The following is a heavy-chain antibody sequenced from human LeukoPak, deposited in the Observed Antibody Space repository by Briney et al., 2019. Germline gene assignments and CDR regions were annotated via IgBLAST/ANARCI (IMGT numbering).Heavy chain of an antibody. CDR3: ARAGVVEMATIGFDY. D-gene: IGHD5-24*01. CDR2: INAGNGQT. V-gene: IGHV1-3*01. Sequence: ASVNVSCMASGYTFTSYAIHWVRQAPGQRLEWMGCINAGNGQTKYSQKFQRRVTITRDTSASTAYMKLSSLRSKDTAVYYCARAGVVEMATIGFDYWGQGTLVTVSS. CDR1: GYTFTSYA. J-gene: IGHJ4*02.